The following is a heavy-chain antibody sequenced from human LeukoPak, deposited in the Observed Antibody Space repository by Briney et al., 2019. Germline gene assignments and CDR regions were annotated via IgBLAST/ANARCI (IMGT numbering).Heavy chain of an antibody. CDR1: GYTFTSYG. CDR2: ISAYNGNT. CDR3: ARGRTKYSSGWYGALWYFDL. Sequence: ASIKVSCKASGYTFTSYGISWVRQAPGQGLEWMGWISAYNGNTNYAQKLQGRVTMTTDTSTSTAYMELRSLRSDDTAVYYCARGRTKYSSGWYGALWYFDLWGRGTLVTVSS. V-gene: IGHV1-18*01. D-gene: IGHD6-19*01. J-gene: IGHJ2*01.